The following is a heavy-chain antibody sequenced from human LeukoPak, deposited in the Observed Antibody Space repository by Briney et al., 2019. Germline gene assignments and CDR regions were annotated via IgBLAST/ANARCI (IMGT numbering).Heavy chain of an antibody. J-gene: IGHJ4*02. Sequence: GSLRLSCAASGFTFSSYGMHWVRQAPGKGLEWVAVIWYDGSNKYYADSVKGRFTISRDNSKNTLYLQMNSLRAEDTAVYYCARDPDSSGWSYYFDYWGQGTLVTVSS. CDR2: IWYDGSNK. V-gene: IGHV3-33*01. CDR1: GFTFSSYG. D-gene: IGHD6-19*01. CDR3: ARDPDSSGWSYYFDY.